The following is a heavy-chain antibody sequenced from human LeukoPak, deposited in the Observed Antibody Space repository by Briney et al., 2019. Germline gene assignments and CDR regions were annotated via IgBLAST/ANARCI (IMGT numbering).Heavy chain of an antibody. V-gene: IGHV3-74*01. J-gene: IGHJ3*02. CDR2: INSDGSRT. CDR1: GFTFSSYW. D-gene: IGHD1-26*01. Sequence: GGSLRLSCAASGFTFSSYWTHWVRQAPGKGLVWVSRINSDGSRTNYADSVKGRFTISRDNAKNSLYLQMNSLRAEDTALYYCARLGVGATRDAFDIWGQGTMVTVSS. CDR3: ARLGVGATRDAFDI.